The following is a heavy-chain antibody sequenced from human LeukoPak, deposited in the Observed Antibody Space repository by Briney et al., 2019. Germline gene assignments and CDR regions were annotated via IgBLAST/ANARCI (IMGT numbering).Heavy chain of an antibody. V-gene: IGHV1-24*01. D-gene: IGHD4-17*01. Sequence: ASVTVSCKVSGYTLTELSMHWVRQAPGKGLEWMGGFDPEDGETIYAQKFQGRVTMTEDTSTDTAYMELSSLRSEDTAVYYCATLPTTVTTYWFDRWGQGTLVTVSS. CDR2: FDPEDGET. CDR3: ATLPTTVTTYWFDR. CDR1: GYTLTELS. J-gene: IGHJ5*02.